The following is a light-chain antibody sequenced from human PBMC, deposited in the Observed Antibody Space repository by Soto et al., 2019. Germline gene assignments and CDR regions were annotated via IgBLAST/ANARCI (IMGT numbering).Light chain of an antibody. CDR2: DTN. Sequence: QSVLTQPPSVSAAPGQKVTISCSGSSSNIGNNYVSWYQQFPGTAPKLLICDTNQRPSGIPDRFSGSKSGTSATLAITGLQAGDEADYYCGTWDSCLSAEVFGGGTKLTVL. CDR3: GTWDSCLSAEV. J-gene: IGLJ2*01. V-gene: IGLV1-51*01. CDR1: SSNIGNNY.